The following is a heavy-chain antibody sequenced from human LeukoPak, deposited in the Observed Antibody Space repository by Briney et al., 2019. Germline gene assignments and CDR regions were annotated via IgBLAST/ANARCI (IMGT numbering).Heavy chain of an antibody. CDR3: ARVESGWFGTLDYYYMDV. CDR2: INPNSGGT. J-gene: IGHJ6*03. D-gene: IGHD3-10*01. CDR1: GYTFTGYY. V-gene: IGHV1-2*02. Sequence: HGASVKVSCKASGYTFTGYYMHWVRQAPGQGLEWMGWINPNSGGTNYAQKFQGRVTMTRDTSISTAYMELSRLRSDDTAVYYCARVESGWFGTLDYYYMDVWGKGTTVTVSS.